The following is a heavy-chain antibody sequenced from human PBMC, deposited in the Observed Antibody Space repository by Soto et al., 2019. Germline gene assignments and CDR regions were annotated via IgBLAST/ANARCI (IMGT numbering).Heavy chain of an antibody. Sequence: GASVKVSCKASGYTFTSYGISWVRQAPGQGLEWMGWISAYNGNTNYAQKLRGRVTMTTDTSTSTAYMELRSLRSDDTAVYYCARGPSISWQVAGTIPLDTWGQGTLVTVSS. CDR2: ISAYNGNT. V-gene: IGHV1-18*01. CDR3: ARGPSISWQVAGTIPLDT. D-gene: IGHD5-12*01. J-gene: IGHJ5*02. CDR1: GYTFTSYG.